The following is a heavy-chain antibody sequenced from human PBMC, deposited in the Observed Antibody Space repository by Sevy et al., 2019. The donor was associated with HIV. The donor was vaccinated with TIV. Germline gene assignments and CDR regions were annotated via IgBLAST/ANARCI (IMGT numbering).Heavy chain of an antibody. Sequence: GALRLSCAASGFTFSDYYMSWIRQAPGKGLEWVSYISSGSSYTNYADSVKGRFTISRDNAKNSLYLQLHSLSAEDTAIYYCARDRRNYGGQYFDYWGQGTPVTVSS. CDR1: GFTFSDYY. CDR2: ISSGSSYT. CDR3: ARDRRNYGGQYFDY. V-gene: IGHV3-11*06. D-gene: IGHD4-17*01. J-gene: IGHJ4*02.